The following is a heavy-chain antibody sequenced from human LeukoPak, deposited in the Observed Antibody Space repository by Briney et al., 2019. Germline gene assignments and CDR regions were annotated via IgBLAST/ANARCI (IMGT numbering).Heavy chain of an antibody. Sequence: PSQTLSLTCTVSGGSISSGGYYWSWIRQHPGRGLEWIGYIYYSGSTYYNPSLKSRVTISVDTSKNQFSLKLSSVTAADTAVYYCARGTGGTMIVDYWGQGTLVTVSS. J-gene: IGHJ4*02. CDR3: ARGTGGTMIVDY. CDR1: GGSISSGGYY. V-gene: IGHV4-31*03. CDR2: IYYSGST. D-gene: IGHD3-22*01.